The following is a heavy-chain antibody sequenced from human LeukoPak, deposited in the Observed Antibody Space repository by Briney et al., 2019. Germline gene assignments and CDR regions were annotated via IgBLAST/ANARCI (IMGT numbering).Heavy chain of an antibody. J-gene: IGHJ5*02. V-gene: IGHV3-53*01. D-gene: IGHD2-15*01. CDR1: GITVSSNY. Sequence: GGSLRLSCAASGITVSSNYMSWVRQAPGKGLEWVSVVYSGGSTYYAGSVKGRFTISRDNSKNTVYLQMNSLRGEDTAVYYCARDHNCSGRSCYEKGFDPWGQGTLVTVSS. CDR3: ARDHNCSGRSCYEKGFDP. CDR2: VYSGGST.